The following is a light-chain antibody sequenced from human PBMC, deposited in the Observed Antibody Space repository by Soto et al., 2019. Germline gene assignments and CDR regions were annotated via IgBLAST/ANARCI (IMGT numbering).Light chain of an antibody. CDR3: QAWDNNTAV. V-gene: IGLV3-1*01. CDR2: HDD. J-gene: IGLJ2*01. CDR1: KLGENF. Sequence: SYELTQSPSVSVSPGQTASISCSGEKLGENFVCWYQQKPGQSPVVVIYHDDKRPSGIPERFSGSSSGNRATLTIAGTQALDEADYYCQAWDNNTAVFDGGTKLTVL.